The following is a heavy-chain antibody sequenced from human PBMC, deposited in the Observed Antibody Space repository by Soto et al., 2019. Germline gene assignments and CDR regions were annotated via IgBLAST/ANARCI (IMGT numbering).Heavy chain of an antibody. CDR1: GFTFSSYA. D-gene: IGHD5-18*01. V-gene: IGHV3-30-3*01. J-gene: IGHJ4*02. CDR2: ISYDGSNK. CDR3: AREVQLWPYPYDY. Sequence: GGSLRLSCAASGFTFSSYAMHWVRQAPGKGLEWVAVISYDGSNKYYADSVKGRFTISRDNSKNTLYLQMNSLRAEDTAVYYCAREVQLWPYPYDYWGQGTLVTVSS.